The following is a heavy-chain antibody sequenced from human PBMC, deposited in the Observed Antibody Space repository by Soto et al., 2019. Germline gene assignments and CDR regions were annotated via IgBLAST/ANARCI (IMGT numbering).Heavy chain of an antibody. CDR3: ARQVIAAAGLGGYYYYMDV. CDR2: INPNSGGT. CDR1: GYTFTGYY. Sequence: ASVKVSCKASGYTFTGYYMHWVRQAPGQGLEWMGWINPNSGGTNYAQKFQGWVTMTRDTSISTAYMELSRLRSDDTAVYYCARQVIAAAGLGGYYYYMDVWGKGTTVTVSS. V-gene: IGHV1-2*04. J-gene: IGHJ6*03. D-gene: IGHD6-13*01.